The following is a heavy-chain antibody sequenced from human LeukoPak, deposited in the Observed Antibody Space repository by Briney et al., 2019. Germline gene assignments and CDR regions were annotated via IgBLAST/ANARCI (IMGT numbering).Heavy chain of an antibody. CDR1: GYTFTRYG. D-gene: IGHD2-15*01. V-gene: IGHV1-18*04. J-gene: IGHJ4*02. CDR3: ARDVLNRCIGGICPIDD. CDR2: ISTHDGDT. Sequence: ASVKVSCKASGYTFTRYGITWVRQAPGQGLEWMGWISTHDGDTYYAQKFQGRVTMTRDTSTTTAYMELRGLRSDDTALYYCARDVLNRCIGGICPIDDWGQGTLVTVSS.